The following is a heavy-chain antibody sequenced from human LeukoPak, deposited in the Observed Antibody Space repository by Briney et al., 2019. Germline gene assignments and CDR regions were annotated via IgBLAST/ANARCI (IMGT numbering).Heavy chain of an antibody. Sequence: GASVTVSCKASGYSFIAYYIHWVRQAPGQGLEWMGWINPNSGGTNYAQKFQGRVTMTRDTSISTAYMELSRLRSDDTAVYYCARVRPPVTTLNNWFDPWGQGTLVTGSS. V-gene: IGHV1-2*02. D-gene: IGHD4-17*01. CDR2: INPNSGGT. CDR1: GYSFIAYY. J-gene: IGHJ5*02. CDR3: ARVRPPVTTLNNWFDP.